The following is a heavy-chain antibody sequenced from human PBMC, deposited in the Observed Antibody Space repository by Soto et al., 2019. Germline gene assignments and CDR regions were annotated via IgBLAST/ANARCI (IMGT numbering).Heavy chain of an antibody. V-gene: IGHV3-33*01. CDR1: GFAFSNFG. CDR3: ARDPGQDEAMDY. J-gene: IGHJ4*02. CDR2: IWHDGKNK. Sequence: QVQVVESGGGVVQPGRSLRLSCEASGFAFSNFGMHWVRQVPGKGLEWVAVIWHDGKNKDYADYAKGRFTISRDNSKNILYLEMNSLRVEATAVYYCARDPGQDEAMDYWGQGTRVTVSS.